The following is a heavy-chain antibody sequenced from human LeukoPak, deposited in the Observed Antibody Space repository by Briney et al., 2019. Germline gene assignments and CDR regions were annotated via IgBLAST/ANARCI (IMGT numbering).Heavy chain of an antibody. V-gene: IGHV4-59*08. Sequence: SETLSLTCTVGSGSMNDYYWNWVRHPPGKRLEWLGRIYNNKYTDYNPFLKSRVSISVDTSKSQFSLNLNSVTAADTAVYYCARRVSLYAGFDIWGPGTMVTVSS. CDR2: IYNNKYT. J-gene: IGHJ3*02. D-gene: IGHD3-16*02. CDR1: SGSMNDYY. CDR3: ARRVSLYAGFDI.